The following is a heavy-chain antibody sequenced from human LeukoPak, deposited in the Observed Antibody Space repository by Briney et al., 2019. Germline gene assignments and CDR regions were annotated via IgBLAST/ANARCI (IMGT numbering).Heavy chain of an antibody. V-gene: IGHV3-53*01. CDR1: GFTVSSYF. CDR2: IHSGGST. J-gene: IGHJ4*02. D-gene: IGHD1-26*01. CDR3: ARVGSTLPFDY. Sequence: GGSLRLSCAASGFTVSSYFMSWVRQAPGKGLEWVSVIHSGGSTLYADSVKGRFTISRDNSKNTLYLQMNSPRTDDTAVYYCARVGSTLPFDYWGQGTLVTVSS.